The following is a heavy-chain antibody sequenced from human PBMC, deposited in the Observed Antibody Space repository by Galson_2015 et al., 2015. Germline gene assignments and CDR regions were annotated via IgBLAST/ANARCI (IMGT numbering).Heavy chain of an antibody. D-gene: IGHD2-15*01. CDR2: IYYSGST. V-gene: IGHV4-39*01. CDR3: AGHEQYCSGGSCYYYYYGMDV. CDR1: GGSISSSSYY. J-gene: IGHJ6*02. Sequence: LSLTCTVSGGSISSSSYYWGWIRQPPGKGLEWIGSIYYSGSTYYNPSLKSRVTISVDTSKNQFSLKLSSVTAADTAVYYCAGHEQYCSGGSCYYYYYGMDVWGQGTTVTVSS.